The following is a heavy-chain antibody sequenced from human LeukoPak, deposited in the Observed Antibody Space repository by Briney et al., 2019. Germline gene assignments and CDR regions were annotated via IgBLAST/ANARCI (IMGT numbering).Heavy chain of an antibody. D-gene: IGHD6-13*01. CDR3: ARDGTAAGLYFDL. V-gene: IGHV3-7*01. CDR2: IRQDGGEK. Sequence: GGSLRLSCAVSGFTFTSYWMNWVRQAPGKGLEWVASIRQDGGEKSYVDSVKGRFTISRDNTKDSLYLQMSSLRAEDTAVYYCARDGTAAGLYFDLWGQGTLVTVSS. J-gene: IGHJ4*01. CDR1: GFTFTSYW.